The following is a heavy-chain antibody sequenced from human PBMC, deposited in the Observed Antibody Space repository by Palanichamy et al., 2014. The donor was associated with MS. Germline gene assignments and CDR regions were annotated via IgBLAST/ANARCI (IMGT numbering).Heavy chain of an antibody. J-gene: IGHJ4*02. CDR2: IRSKANSYAT. D-gene: IGHD3-22*01. Sequence: EVQLVESGGGLVQPGGSLKLSCAASGFTFSGSVMHWVRQASGKGLEWVGRIRSKANSYATSYGASVKGRFTISRDDSKNTVYLQMNSLKTEDTAVYYCTRRYFHDSSGYYNRDYWGQGTLVTVSS. CDR3: TRRYFHDSSGYYNRDY. V-gene: IGHV3-73*02. CDR1: GFTFSGSV.